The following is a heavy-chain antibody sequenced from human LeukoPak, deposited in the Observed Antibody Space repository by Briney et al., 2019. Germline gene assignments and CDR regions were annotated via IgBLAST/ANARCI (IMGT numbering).Heavy chain of an antibody. D-gene: IGHD2-2*02. Sequence: GGSLRLSCAASGFTFSSYAMTWVRQAPEKGLEWVSAISGSGGSTYYADSVKSRFTISRDNSKNTLYLQMNSLRAEGTAVYYCTKTAPAAIYWFDPWGQGTLVTVSS. CDR3: TKTAPAAIYWFDP. V-gene: IGHV3-23*01. CDR2: ISGSGGST. CDR1: GFTFSSYA. J-gene: IGHJ5*02.